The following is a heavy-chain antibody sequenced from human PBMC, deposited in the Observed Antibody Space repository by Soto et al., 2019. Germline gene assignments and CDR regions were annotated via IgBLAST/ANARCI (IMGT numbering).Heavy chain of an antibody. CDR2: IYWNDNE. J-gene: IGHJ4*02. Sequence: QITLKESGPTLVKPTQTLTLTCTFSGFSLRDYAVGVGWIRQPPGKALEWLSFIYWNDNEYYSPSLRSRLTISKDTSKNQVVLTMTNMDPVDTATYYCAHGSGWLFDYWGQATLVTVSS. D-gene: IGHD6-19*01. V-gene: IGHV2-5*01. CDR3: AHGSGWLFDY. CDR1: GFSLRDYAVG.